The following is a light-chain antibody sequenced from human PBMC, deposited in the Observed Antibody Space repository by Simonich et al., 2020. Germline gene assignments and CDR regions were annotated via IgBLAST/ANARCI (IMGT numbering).Light chain of an antibody. CDR2: LNSDGSH. CDR3: QTWGTGIQV. Sequence: QLVLTQSPSASASLGASVKLTCPRSSGHSGYANAWHQQQPAKGPRYLMKLNSDGSHSKGDVIPDRFSGSSSGAERYLTISSLQSEDEADYYCQTWGTGIQVFGGGTKLTVL. V-gene: IGLV4-69*01. J-gene: IGLJ3*02. CDR1: SGHSGYA.